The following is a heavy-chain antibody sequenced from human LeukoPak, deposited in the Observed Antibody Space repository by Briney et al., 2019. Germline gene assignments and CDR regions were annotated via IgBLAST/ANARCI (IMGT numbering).Heavy chain of an antibody. D-gene: IGHD2-2*01. J-gene: IGHJ4*02. Sequence: GASVKVSCKASGYTFTSYALSWVRQAPGQGLEWMGWISAYNGNTNYEQKLQGRVTMSTDTSTSTAYMELRSLRSDDTAVYFCARTIGYCSSTSCHTTFDYWGEGTLVTVSS. V-gene: IGHV1-18*04. CDR3: ARTIGYCSSTSCHTTFDY. CDR1: GYTFTSYA. CDR2: ISAYNGNT.